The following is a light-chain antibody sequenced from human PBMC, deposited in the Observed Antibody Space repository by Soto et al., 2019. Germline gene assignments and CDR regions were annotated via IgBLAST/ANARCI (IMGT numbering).Light chain of an antibody. J-gene: IGKJ5*01. CDR3: MQALQSLT. CDR2: FAS. CDR1: QSLLHSNGYNY. V-gene: IGKV2-28*01. Sequence: IVLTQSPLSLPITPGEASYISCRSSQSLLHSNGYNYVDWYLQKAGQSPHLLIYFASNRAPGLTDRLSGSGSGTDFTLKINRVEAEDVGTYYCMQALQSLTFGQGTRLDIK.